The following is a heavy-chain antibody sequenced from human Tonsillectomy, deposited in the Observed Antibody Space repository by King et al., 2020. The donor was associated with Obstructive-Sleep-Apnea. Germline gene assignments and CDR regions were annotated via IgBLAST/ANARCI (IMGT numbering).Heavy chain of an antibody. CDR2: IYGSGST. CDR3: ARLGVLRYFDWHYYFDN. J-gene: IGHJ4*02. CDR1: GDSITSYY. D-gene: IGHD3-9*01. V-gene: IGHV4-59*01. Sequence: VQLQESGPRLVKPSETLSLTCTVSGDSITSYYWSWIWQPPGKGLEWIGYIYGSGSTNYNPSLKSRVTISVDASKNQFSLKLSSVTAADSAVYYCARLGVLRYFDWHYYFDNWGQGILVTVSS.